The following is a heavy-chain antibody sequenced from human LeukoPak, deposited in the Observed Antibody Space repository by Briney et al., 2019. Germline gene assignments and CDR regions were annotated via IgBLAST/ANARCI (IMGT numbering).Heavy chain of an antibody. D-gene: IGHD3-10*01. V-gene: IGHV3-66*01. CDR1: EFSVGSNY. CDR3: ARDIGAYYGSGSNWFDP. Sequence: GGSLRLSCAASEFSVGSNYMTWVRQAPGKGLEWVSLIYSGGSTYYADSVKGRFTISRDNSKNTLYLQMNSLRAEDTAVYYCARDIGAYYGSGSNWFDPWGQGTLVTVSS. J-gene: IGHJ5*02. CDR2: IYSGGST.